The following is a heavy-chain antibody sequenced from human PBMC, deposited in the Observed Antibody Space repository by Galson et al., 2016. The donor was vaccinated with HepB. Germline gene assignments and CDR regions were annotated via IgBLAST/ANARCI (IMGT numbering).Heavy chain of an antibody. CDR1: GFSFSDYV. CDR3: VKEGYCSSITCRDAFDV. CDR2: ISYDGNDK. J-gene: IGHJ3*01. Sequence: SLRLSCATSGFSFSDYVMRWVRLAPGRGLEWITTISYDGNDKYYSDSVKGRFTISRDNSNNTLYLQMNSLRAEDTAVYYCVKEGYCSSITCRDAFDVWGQGTLVTVSS. V-gene: IGHV3-30*18. D-gene: IGHD2-2*01.